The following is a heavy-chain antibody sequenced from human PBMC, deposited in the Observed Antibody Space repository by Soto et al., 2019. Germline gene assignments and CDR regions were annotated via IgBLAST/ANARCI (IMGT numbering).Heavy chain of an antibody. D-gene: IGHD6-19*01. Sequence: QVQLVESGGGVVQPGRSLRLSCAASGFTFSSYAMHWVRQAPGKGLEWVAVISYDGSNKYYADSVKGRFTISRDNSKNTLYLQMNSLRAEDTAVYYCARDVGSSGWYVAGDYWGQGTLVTVSS. CDR3: ARDVGSSGWYVAGDY. J-gene: IGHJ4*02. V-gene: IGHV3-30-3*01. CDR1: GFTFSSYA. CDR2: ISYDGSNK.